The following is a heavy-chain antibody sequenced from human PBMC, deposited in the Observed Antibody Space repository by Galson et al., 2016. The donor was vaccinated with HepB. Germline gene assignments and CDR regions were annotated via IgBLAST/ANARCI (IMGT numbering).Heavy chain of an antibody. V-gene: IGHV3-30*04. CDR3: ASCVDTSMAPFDY. J-gene: IGHJ4*02. D-gene: IGHD5-18*01. CDR2: SK. CDR1: GFTFRTHA. Sequence: SLRLSCAASGFTFRTHAVHWVRQAPGKGLEWVGDSKYCPDSVKGRFTISRDNSKNTLYLQMNSLRPEDTAVYYCASCVDTSMAPFDYWGQGTLLTVSS.